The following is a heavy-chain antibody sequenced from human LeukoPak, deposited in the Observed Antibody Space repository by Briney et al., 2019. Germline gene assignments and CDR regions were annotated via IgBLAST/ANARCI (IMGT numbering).Heavy chain of an antibody. CDR2: IYYSGST. CDR1: GGSISSYY. Sequence: PSETLSLTCTVSGGSISSYYWSWIRQPPGKGLEWIGYIYYSGSTNYNPSLKSRVTISVDTSKNQFSLKLSSVTAAATAVYYCARGQLSRRAAAVPSLDYWGQGTLVTVSS. J-gene: IGHJ4*02. D-gene: IGHD6-13*01. CDR3: ARGQLSRRAAAVPSLDY. V-gene: IGHV4-59*01.